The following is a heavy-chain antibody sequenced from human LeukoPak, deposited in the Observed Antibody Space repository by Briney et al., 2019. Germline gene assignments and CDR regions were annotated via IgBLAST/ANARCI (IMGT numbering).Heavy chain of an antibody. J-gene: IGHJ4*02. V-gene: IGHV4-61*01. CDR3: ARTDSVYDYVWGSYRYDGYYFDY. CDR2: IYYSGST. D-gene: IGHD3-16*02. Sequence: SETLSLTCTVSGGSVSSGSYYWSWIRQPPGKGLEWMGYIYYSGSTNYNPSLKSRVTISVDTSKNQFSLKLSSVTAADTAVYYCARTDSVYDYVWGSYRYDGYYFDYWGRGTLVTVSS. CDR1: GGSVSSGSYY.